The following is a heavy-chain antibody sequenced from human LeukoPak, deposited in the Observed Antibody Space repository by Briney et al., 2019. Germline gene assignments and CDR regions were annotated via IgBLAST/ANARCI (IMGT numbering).Heavy chain of an antibody. Sequence: SGGSLRLSCAASGFTLSSYSMNWVRQAPGKGLEWVSYISSSSSTIYYADSVKGRFTISRDNAKNSLYLQMNSLRAEDTAVYYCAGHRRNCDAATCEFSWFDPWGQGALVTVSS. CDR1: GFTLSSYS. CDR2: ISSSSSTI. J-gene: IGHJ5*02. V-gene: IGHV3-48*01. D-gene: IGHD2-21*01. CDR3: AGHRRNCDAATCEFSWFDP.